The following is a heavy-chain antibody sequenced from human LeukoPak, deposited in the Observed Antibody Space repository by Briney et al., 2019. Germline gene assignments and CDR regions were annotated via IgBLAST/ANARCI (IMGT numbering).Heavy chain of an antibody. D-gene: IGHD5-24*01. CDR2: ISWNGNSI. V-gene: IGHV3-9*01. Sequence: PGRSLRLSCAASGFSFDDYAMHWVRQAPGKGLEWVSAISWNGNSIVYADSVKGRFTIARDNAKNSLYLQMSSLRAEDTAVYYCATKLGRSGYKDNWGQGTLVTVSS. CDR1: GFSFDDYA. J-gene: IGHJ4*02. CDR3: ATKLGRSGYKDN.